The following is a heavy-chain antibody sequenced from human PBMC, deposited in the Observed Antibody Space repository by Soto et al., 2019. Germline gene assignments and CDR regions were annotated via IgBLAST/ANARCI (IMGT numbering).Heavy chain of an antibody. CDR3: ARGPNSGSSRSGYYYYYMDV. V-gene: IGHV4-34*01. CDR1: GGSFSGYY. CDR2: INHSGST. J-gene: IGHJ6*03. D-gene: IGHD6-6*01. Sequence: QVQLQQWGAGLLKPSETLSLTCAVYGGSFSGYYWSWIRQPPGKGLEWIGEINHSGSTNYNPSLKSRVTISVDTSKNQFSLKLSSVTAADTAVYYCARGPNSGSSRSGYYYYYMDVWGKGTTVTVSS.